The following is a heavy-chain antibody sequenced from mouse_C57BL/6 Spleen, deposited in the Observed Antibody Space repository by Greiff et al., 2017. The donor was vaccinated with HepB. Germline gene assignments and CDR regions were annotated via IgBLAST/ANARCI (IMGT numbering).Heavy chain of an antibody. D-gene: IGHD1-1*01. Sequence: VQLQQSGPELVKPGASVKISCKASGYSFTGYYMHWVKQSSEKSLEWIGEINPSTGGTSYNQKFKGKATLTVDKSSSTAYMQLKSLTSEDSAVYYCANYYGSSLHFDYWGQGTTLTVSS. CDR1: GYSFTGYY. CDR3: ANYYGSSLHFDY. V-gene: IGHV1-43*01. J-gene: IGHJ2*01. CDR2: INPSTGGT.